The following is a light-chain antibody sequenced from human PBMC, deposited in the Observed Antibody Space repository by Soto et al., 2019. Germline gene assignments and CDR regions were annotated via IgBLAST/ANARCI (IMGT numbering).Light chain of an antibody. Sequence: IQLTQSPSSLPASVGDRVTITCRASQSISSYLGWYQQKPGKAPNLLIYDASTLHSGVPSRFSGGGSGTDFTLTISSLQPEDFATYYCQQVNVYPSTFGGGTKVDIK. CDR1: QSISSY. V-gene: IGKV1-9*01. CDR3: QQVNVYPST. CDR2: DAS. J-gene: IGKJ4*01.